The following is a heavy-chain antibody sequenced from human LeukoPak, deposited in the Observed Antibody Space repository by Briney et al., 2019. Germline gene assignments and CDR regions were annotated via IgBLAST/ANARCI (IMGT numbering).Heavy chain of an antibody. Sequence: GGSLRLSCAASGFTFSDHYMDWVRQAPGKGREWVGRSRNKANSYTTDYDASVKGRFTISRDDSKNSLYLQMNSLKTDDTAIYYCARAYSTTWYSPGYWGQGTLVTVSS. CDR3: ARAYSTTWYSPGY. V-gene: IGHV3-72*01. CDR2: SRNKANSYTT. CDR1: GFTFSDHY. J-gene: IGHJ4*02. D-gene: IGHD6-13*01.